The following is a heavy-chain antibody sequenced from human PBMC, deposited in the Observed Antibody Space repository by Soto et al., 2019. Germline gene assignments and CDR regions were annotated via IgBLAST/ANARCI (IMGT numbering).Heavy chain of an antibody. V-gene: IGHV1-69*13. D-gene: IGHD2-2*01. J-gene: IGHJ4*02. Sequence: ASVKVSCKASGGTFSSYAISWVRQAPGQGLEWMGGIIPIFGTANYAQKFQGRVTITADESTSTAYMELSSLRSEDTAVYYCARRKASSTTSLSFRAGFDYWGQGTLVTVSS. CDR2: IIPIFGTA. CDR1: GGTFSSYA. CDR3: ARRKASSTTSLSFRAGFDY.